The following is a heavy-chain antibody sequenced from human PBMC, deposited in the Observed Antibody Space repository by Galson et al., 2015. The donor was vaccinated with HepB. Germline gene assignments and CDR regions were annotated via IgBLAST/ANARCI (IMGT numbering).Heavy chain of an antibody. CDR3: AKDNNYGFWSGVYFDY. CDR2: ITSGGST. V-gene: IGHV3-23*01. D-gene: IGHD3-3*01. Sequence: SLRLSCAASGFTFSTYAMSWVRQAPGKGLEWVSTITSGGSTYYADSVKGRFTISRDNSKNTLYLQMNSLRAEDMAVYYCAKDNNYGFWSGVYFDYWGQGTLATVSS. CDR1: GFTFSTYA. J-gene: IGHJ4*02.